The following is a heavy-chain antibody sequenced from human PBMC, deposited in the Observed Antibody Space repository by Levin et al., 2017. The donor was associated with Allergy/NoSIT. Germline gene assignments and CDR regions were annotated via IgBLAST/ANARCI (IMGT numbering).Heavy chain of an antibody. CDR1: GFTFSSYG. Sequence: GGSLRLSCAASGFTFSSYGMHWVRQAPGKGLEWVAVISYDGSNKYYADSVKGRFTISRDNSKNTLYLQMNSLRAEDTAVYYCAKDPRSIAARLGYFDYWGQGTLVTVSS. CDR3: AKDPRSIAARLGYFDY. V-gene: IGHV3-30*18. D-gene: IGHD6-6*01. CDR2: ISYDGSNK. J-gene: IGHJ4*02.